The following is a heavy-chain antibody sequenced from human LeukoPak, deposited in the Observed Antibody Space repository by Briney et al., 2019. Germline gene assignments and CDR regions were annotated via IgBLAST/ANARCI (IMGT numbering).Heavy chain of an antibody. D-gene: IGHD1-14*01. CDR1: GYRFTSYW. CDR2: IYPRDSDN. J-gene: IGHJ3*02. CDR3: ARHVTTASAARGFDN. Sequence: PGESLKISCKGSGYRFTSYWVAWVRQMPGKGLEWMGIIYPRDSDNRYSPSFQGQVTISADKSINTAYLQLSGLKASDTAVYYCARHVTTASAARGFDNWGQGTMVTVSS. V-gene: IGHV5-51*01.